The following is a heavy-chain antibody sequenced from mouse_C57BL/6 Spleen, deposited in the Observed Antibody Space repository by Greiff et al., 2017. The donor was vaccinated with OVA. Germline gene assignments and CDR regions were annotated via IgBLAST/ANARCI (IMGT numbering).Heavy chain of an antibody. D-gene: IGHD4-1*01. CDR3: TRDLTGTHWYFDV. CDR1: GFTFSSYA. V-gene: IGHV5-9-1*02. J-gene: IGHJ1*03. Sequence: EVKLQESGEGLVKPGGSLKLSCAASGFTFSSYAMSWVRQTPEKRLEWVAYISSGGDYIYYADTVKGRFTISRDNARNTLYLQMSSLKSEDTAMYYCTRDLTGTHWYFDVWGTGTTVTVSS. CDR2: ISSGGDYI.